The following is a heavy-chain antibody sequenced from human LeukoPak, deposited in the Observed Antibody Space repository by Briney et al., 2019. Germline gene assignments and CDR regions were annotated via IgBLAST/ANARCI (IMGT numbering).Heavy chain of an antibody. CDR3: AKGLYYDILTGYLDGDAFDI. Sequence: PGRSLRLSCAASGFTFSSYGMHWVRQAPGKGLEWVADISHDESNKYYADSVKGRFTISRDNSKNTLYLQMNSLRAEDTAVYYCAKGLYYDILTGYLDGDAFDIWGQGTMVTVSS. CDR2: ISHDESNK. CDR1: GFTFSSYG. D-gene: IGHD3-9*01. V-gene: IGHV3-30*18. J-gene: IGHJ3*02.